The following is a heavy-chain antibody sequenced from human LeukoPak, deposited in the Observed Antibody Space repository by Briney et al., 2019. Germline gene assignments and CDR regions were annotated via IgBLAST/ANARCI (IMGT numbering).Heavy chain of an antibody. J-gene: IGHJ4*02. CDR3: ARGRERGLGY. D-gene: IGHD3-10*01. CDR1: GGSFSGYS. CDR2: INHSGST. Sequence: SETPSLTCAVYGGSFSGYSWSWIRQPPGKGLEWIGEINHSGSTNYNPSLKSRVTISVDTSKNQFSLKLNSVTAADTAMYYCARGRERGLGYWGQGTLVTVSS. V-gene: IGHV4-34*01.